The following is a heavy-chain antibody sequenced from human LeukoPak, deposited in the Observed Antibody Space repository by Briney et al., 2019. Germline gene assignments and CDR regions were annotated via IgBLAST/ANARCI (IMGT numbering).Heavy chain of an antibody. J-gene: IGHJ4*02. CDR2: ISYDGSNK. CDR3: TTGSR. Sequence: GGSLRLSCAASGFTFSSYGMHWVRQAPGKGLEWVAVISYDGSNKYYADSVKGRFTISRDNSKNTLYLQMNSLKTEDTAVYYCTTGSRWGQGTLVTVSS. V-gene: IGHV3-30*03. CDR1: GFTFSSYG.